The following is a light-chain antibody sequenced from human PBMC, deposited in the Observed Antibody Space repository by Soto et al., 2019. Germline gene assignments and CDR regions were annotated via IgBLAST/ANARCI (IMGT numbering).Light chain of an antibody. V-gene: IGLV2-23*01. CDR2: EAT. Sequence: QSALTQPASVSGSPGQSITISCTGSSSDVGTYDLVSWYQHHPGAAPKLMIYEATRRPSGISDRFSGSKSGNTAFLTISGLQAEDESDYYCCSFAGPRGLIFGGGTKLTVL. CDR1: SSDVGTYDL. CDR3: CSFAGPRGLI. J-gene: IGLJ2*01.